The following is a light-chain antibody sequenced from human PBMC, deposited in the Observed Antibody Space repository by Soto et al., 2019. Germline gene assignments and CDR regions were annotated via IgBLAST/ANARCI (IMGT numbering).Light chain of an antibody. Sequence: DVQMTQSPSSVSASVGDRVTITCRASQDISRWLACYQQKPGQAPQFLSYAASNLHSGDPSRFSGSGSGTDFALTISSLQPEDFATYYCQQRNNFPVTFGHGKRLEMK. CDR2: AAS. J-gene: IGKJ5*01. CDR1: QDISRW. V-gene: IGKV1D-12*01. CDR3: QQRNNFPVT.